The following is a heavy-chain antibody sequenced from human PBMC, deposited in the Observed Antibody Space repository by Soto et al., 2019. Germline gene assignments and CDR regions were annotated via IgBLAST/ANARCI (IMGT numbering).Heavy chain of an antibody. Sequence: PGGSLRLSCAASGFTFSSYGMHWVRQAPGKGLEWVAVIWYDGSNKYYADSVKGRFTISRDNSKNTLYLQMNSLRAEDTAVYYCARILRFLEWPTDIWGQGTMVTVS. CDR2: IWYDGSNK. J-gene: IGHJ3*02. CDR1: GFTFSSYG. CDR3: ARILRFLEWPTDI. D-gene: IGHD3-3*01. V-gene: IGHV3-33*01.